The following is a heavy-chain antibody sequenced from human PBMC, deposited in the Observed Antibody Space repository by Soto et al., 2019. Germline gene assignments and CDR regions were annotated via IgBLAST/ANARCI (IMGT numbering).Heavy chain of an antibody. V-gene: IGHV4-59*08. CDR2: IYYSGST. Sequence: QVQLQESGPGLVKPSETLSLTCTVSGGSISSYYWSWIRQPPGKGLEWIGYIYYSGSTNYNPSLKSRVTISVDASKNQFSLKLSSVTAADTAVYYCARQGSGRSEGVDYWGQGTLVTVSS. D-gene: IGHD3-10*01. J-gene: IGHJ4*02. CDR3: ARQGSGRSEGVDY. CDR1: GGSISSYY.